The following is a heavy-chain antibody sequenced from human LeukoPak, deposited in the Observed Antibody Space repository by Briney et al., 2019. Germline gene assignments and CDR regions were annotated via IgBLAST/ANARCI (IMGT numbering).Heavy chain of an antibody. V-gene: IGHV3-7*01. J-gene: IGHJ4*02. D-gene: IGHD3-3*01. Sequence: GGSLRLSCAASGFTFSSYWMSWVRQAPGKGLEWVANIKQDGSEKYYVDSVKGRFTISRDNAKNSLYLQMNSLRAEDTAVYYCARAGKLRFLERRNNYFDYWGQGTLVTVSS. CDR2: IKQDGSEK. CDR1: GFTFSSYW. CDR3: ARAGKLRFLERRNNYFDY.